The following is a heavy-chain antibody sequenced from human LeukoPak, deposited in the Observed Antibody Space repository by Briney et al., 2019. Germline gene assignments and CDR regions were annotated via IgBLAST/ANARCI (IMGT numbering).Heavy chain of an antibody. CDR3: ASAKSLYGGYDY. J-gene: IGHJ4*02. CDR1: GGAISSGGYS. CDR2: IYHSGST. V-gene: IGHV4-30-2*01. D-gene: IGHD4-17*01. Sequence: SETLSVTCAVSGGAISSGGYSWSWIRQPPGKGLEWIGYIYHSGSTYYNPSLKSRVTISVDRSKNQFSLKLSSVTAADTALYYCASAKSLYGGYDYWGQGTLVTVSS.